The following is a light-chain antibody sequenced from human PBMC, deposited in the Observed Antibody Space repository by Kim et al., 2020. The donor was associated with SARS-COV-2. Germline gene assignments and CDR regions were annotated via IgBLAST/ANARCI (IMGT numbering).Light chain of an antibody. CDR1: QSVSSNS. CDR2: GAS. CDR3: QNYGNSRVT. J-gene: IGKJ4*01. V-gene: IGKV3-20*01. Sequence: DIVLTQSPGTLSLSPGDTATLSCRASQSVSSNSLAWYQHQPGQAPRLLIYGASSRATGIPDRFSGSGSGTDFTLTITRLEPEDFAVYYCQNYGNSRVTFGGGTKVDIK.